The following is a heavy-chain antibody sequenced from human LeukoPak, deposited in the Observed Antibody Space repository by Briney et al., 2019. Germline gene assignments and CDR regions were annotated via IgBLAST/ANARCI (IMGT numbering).Heavy chain of an antibody. J-gene: IGHJ4*02. D-gene: IGHD3-22*01. CDR2: INGRGIST. CDR1: GFIFPTHA. CDR3: VREPYYGSSGSFDY. V-gene: IGHV3-23*01. Sequence: GGSLRLSCAASGFIFPTHAMAWVRQAPGKGLEWVSSINGRGISTYYADSVKGRFTISRDNSKNTLYLQMNSLRDDDTAVYHCVREPYYGSSGSFDYWGQGTLVTVSS.